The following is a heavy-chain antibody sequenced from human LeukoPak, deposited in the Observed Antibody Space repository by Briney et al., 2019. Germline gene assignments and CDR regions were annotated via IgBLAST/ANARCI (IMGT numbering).Heavy chain of an antibody. D-gene: IGHD5-12*01. CDR1: GGSISGYY. Sequence: SETLSLTCTVSGGSISGYYWTWIRQPPGKGLEWIGYIYYSGSTNYNPSLKSRVTISVDTSKNQFSLKLSSVTAADTAVYYCARVRDKAWHDAFDIWGQGTMVTVSS. CDR2: IYYSGST. J-gene: IGHJ3*02. V-gene: IGHV4-59*01. CDR3: ARVRDKAWHDAFDI.